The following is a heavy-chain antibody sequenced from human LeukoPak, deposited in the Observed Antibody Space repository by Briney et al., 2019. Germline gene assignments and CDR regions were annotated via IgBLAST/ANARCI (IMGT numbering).Heavy chain of an antibody. CDR3: AKDQCSSTSCYKWD. CDR2: VSDSGGTT. CDR1: GFTFSSYS. Sequence: GGSLRLSCAASGFTFSSYSMNWVRQAPGKGLEWVSSVSDSGGTTYYADSVKGRFTISRDNPKNTLYLQMNSLRAEDTAVYYCAKDQCSSTSCYKWDWGQGTLVTVSS. D-gene: IGHD2-2*02. J-gene: IGHJ4*02. V-gene: IGHV3-23*01.